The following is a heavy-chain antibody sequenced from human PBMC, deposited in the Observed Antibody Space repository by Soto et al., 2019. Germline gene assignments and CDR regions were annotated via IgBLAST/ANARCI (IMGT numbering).Heavy chain of an antibody. Sequence: GGALRHSCAASGVTFKNYSMNWVRQAPGQGLEWVSSISSSSSYIYYADPVKGRFTISRDNAKNSLYLQMNSLRAEDTAVYYCARGPDAFDIWGQGTMVTVSS. CDR2: ISSSSSYI. CDR3: ARGPDAFDI. CDR1: GVTFKNYS. V-gene: IGHV3-21*01. J-gene: IGHJ3*02.